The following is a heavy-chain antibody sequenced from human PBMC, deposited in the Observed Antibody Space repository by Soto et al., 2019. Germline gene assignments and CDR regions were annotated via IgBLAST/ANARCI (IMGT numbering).Heavy chain of an antibody. Sequence: PGGSLRLSCAASGFTFSSYAMHWVCQAPGKGLEWVAVISYDGSNKYYADSVKDRLTISRDNSKNTLYLQMNSLRAEDTAVYYCARSRRGYYYDSSGDPYYYYYGMDVWGQGTTVTVSS. CDR2: ISYDGSNK. CDR1: GFTFSSYA. D-gene: IGHD3-22*01. V-gene: IGHV3-30-3*01. J-gene: IGHJ6*02. CDR3: ARSRRGYYYDSSGDPYYYYYGMDV.